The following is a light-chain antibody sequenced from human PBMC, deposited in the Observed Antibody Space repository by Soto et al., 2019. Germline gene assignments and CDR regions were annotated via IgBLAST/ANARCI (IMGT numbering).Light chain of an antibody. CDR2: LGS. CDR1: QTLLHSSGYYY. Sequence: DIVMTQSPLSLPVTPGEPASISCRSSQTLLHSSGYYYLDWYLQKPGQSPQLLIYLGSSRASGVPDRFSGSGSGTDFTLKISRVEAEDVGVYYSMQALQTPVTFGPGTKVDI. J-gene: IGKJ3*01. V-gene: IGKV2-28*01. CDR3: MQALQTPVT.